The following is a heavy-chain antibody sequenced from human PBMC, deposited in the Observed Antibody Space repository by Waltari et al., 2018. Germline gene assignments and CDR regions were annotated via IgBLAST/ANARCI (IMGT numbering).Heavy chain of an antibody. D-gene: IGHD2-15*01. J-gene: IGHJ4*02. V-gene: IGHV1-69*02. CDR3: APMGVAATLS. CDR2: IIPSLGIA. Sequence: QVQLVQSGAEVKKPGSSVKVSCKASGGTFSSYTISWVRQAPGQGLEWMGRIIPSLGIANYAQKFQGRVTITADKSTSTAYMELSSLRSEDTAVYYCAPMGVAATLSWGQGTLVTVSS. CDR1: GGTFSSYT.